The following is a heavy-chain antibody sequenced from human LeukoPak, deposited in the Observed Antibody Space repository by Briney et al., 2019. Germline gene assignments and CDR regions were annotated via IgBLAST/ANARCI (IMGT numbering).Heavy chain of an antibody. V-gene: IGHV4-31*11. Sequence: PSQTLSLTCAVSGGSISSGGYYWSWIRQHPGKGLEWIGYIYYSGSTYYNPSLKSRVAISVDTSKNQFSLKLSSVTAADTAVYYCARAGHRDGYNSLGYWGQGTLVTVSS. CDR2: IYYSGST. D-gene: IGHD5-24*01. J-gene: IGHJ4*02. CDR3: ARAGHRDGYNSLGY. CDR1: GGSISSGGYY.